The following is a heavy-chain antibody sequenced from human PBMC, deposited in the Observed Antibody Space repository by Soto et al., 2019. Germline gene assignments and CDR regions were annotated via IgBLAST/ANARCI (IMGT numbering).Heavy chain of an antibody. CDR3: ARHDNRVFEY. Sequence: GALRLSCAASGFTFSIYWMSWVRQAPGKGLEWVAYIDQDGSEQNYVGSVKGRFTISKDNAKNSLYLQMNSLRAEDTAVYYCARHDNRVFEYWGQGTLVTVSS. CDR1: GFTFSIYW. D-gene: IGHD3-22*01. V-gene: IGHV3-7*01. J-gene: IGHJ4*02. CDR2: IDQDGSEQ.